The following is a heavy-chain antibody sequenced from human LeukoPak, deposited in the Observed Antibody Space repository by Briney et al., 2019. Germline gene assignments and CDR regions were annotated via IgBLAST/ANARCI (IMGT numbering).Heavy chain of an antibody. Sequence: PSEALSLTCAVYGGSSSGYYWSWIRQPPGKGLEWIGEINHSGSTNYNPSLKSRVTISVYTSKNQFSLKLSSVTAADTAVYYCARLKYYYDSSGYRAEYFQHWGQGTLVTVSS. CDR3: ARLKYYYDSSGYRAEYFQH. D-gene: IGHD3-22*01. CDR1: GGSSSGYY. V-gene: IGHV4-34*01. CDR2: INHSGST. J-gene: IGHJ1*01.